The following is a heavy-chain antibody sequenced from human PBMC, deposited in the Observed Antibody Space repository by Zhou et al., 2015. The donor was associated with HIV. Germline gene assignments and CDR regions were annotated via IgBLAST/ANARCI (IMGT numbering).Heavy chain of an antibody. CDR1: GYTFTTFG. V-gene: IGHV1-18*01. CDR2: VSSYSGST. D-gene: IGHD3-10*01. CDR3: ARDVEAPAFGFNDRYYYYYYMDV. J-gene: IGHJ6*03. Sequence: QVHLVQSGAEVKKPGASVKVSCKASGYTFTTFGISWVRQAPGQGLEWMGWVSSYSGSTQYAQKLKGRVTMTTDTSTNTAYMELRTLTSDDTAVYFCARDVEAPAFGFNDRYYYYYYMDVWGDGTAVTV.